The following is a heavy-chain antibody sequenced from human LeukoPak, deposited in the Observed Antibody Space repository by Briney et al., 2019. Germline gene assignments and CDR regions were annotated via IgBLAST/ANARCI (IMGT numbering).Heavy chain of an antibody. V-gene: IGHV1-2*02. D-gene: IGHD6-19*01. Sequence: ASVRVSRKASGYTFTGYYMHWVRQAPGQGLEWMGWINPNSGGTNYAQKFQGRVTMTRDTSISTAYMELSRLRSDDTAVYYYEVADSYYFDYWGQGTLVTVSS. J-gene: IGHJ4*02. CDR1: GYTFTGYY. CDR3: EVADSYYFDY. CDR2: INPNSGGT.